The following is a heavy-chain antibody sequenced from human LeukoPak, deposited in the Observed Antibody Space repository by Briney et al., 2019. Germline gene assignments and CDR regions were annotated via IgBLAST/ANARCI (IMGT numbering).Heavy chain of an antibody. J-gene: IGHJ4*02. CDR1: GGSISSGDYS. Sequence: SETLSLTCTVSGGSISSGDYSWSWIRQPPGKGLEWIGYIYYSGSTYYSPSLKSRVTISVDTSKNQFSLKLSSVTAADTAVYYCARVGDSSGYSNFDYWGQGTLVTVSS. CDR2: IYYSGST. CDR3: ARVGDSSGYSNFDY. V-gene: IGHV4-30-4*01. D-gene: IGHD3-22*01.